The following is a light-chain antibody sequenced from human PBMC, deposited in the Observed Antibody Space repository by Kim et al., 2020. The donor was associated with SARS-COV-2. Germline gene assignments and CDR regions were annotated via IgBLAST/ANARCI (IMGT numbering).Light chain of an antibody. V-gene: IGKV3-20*01. CDR3: QSYDSSRS. Sequence: WSPGERATLSCRASQSVSSNYLAWYQQKPGQAPRLLMYGVFSRATGIPDRFSGSGSGTDFTLTISRLEPEDLAVYYCQSYDSSRSFCEGTK. J-gene: IGKJ1*01. CDR2: GVF. CDR1: QSVSSNY.